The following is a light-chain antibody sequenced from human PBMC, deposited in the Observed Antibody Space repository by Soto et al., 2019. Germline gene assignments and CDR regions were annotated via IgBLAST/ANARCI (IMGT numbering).Light chain of an antibody. CDR3: GTWDSSLNGVV. J-gene: IGLJ2*01. Sequence: QSVLKQPPSVSVAPGQKVTISCSGSSSNIENNYVSWYQQLPGTAPKLLIYDNNKRPSEIPDRFSGSKSGTSATLGITGLQTGDEADYHCGTWDSSLNGVVFGGGTKVTVL. V-gene: IGLV1-51*01. CDR2: DNN. CDR1: SSNIENNY.